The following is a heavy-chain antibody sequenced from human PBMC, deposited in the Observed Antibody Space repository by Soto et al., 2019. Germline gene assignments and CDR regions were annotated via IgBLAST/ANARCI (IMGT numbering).Heavy chain of an antibody. CDR2: ISAYNGNT. CDR3: ARVWAAAGTSWFDP. CDR1: GYTFTSYG. D-gene: IGHD6-13*01. J-gene: IGHJ5*02. Sequence: ASVKVSCKASGYTFTSYGISWVRQAPGQGLEWMGWISAYNGNTNYAQKLQGRVTMTTDTSTSTAYMELRSLRSDDTAAYYCARVWAAAGTSWFDPWGQGTLVTVSS. V-gene: IGHV1-18*04.